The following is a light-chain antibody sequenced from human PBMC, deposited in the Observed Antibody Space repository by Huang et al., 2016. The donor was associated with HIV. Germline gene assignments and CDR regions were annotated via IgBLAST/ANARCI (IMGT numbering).Light chain of an antibody. CDR3: QYGET. V-gene: IGKV1-5*03. CDR2: KIS. CDR1: QNISSW. J-gene: IGKJ1*01. Sequence: DIQLTQSPSTLSASGGDRLTTTCRASQNISSWLAWYQQKPGKAPKLLIDKISSLESGVPARVSGSGSGTKFTLPINRLQPDDIGTYYCQYGETFGQGSKVEVK.